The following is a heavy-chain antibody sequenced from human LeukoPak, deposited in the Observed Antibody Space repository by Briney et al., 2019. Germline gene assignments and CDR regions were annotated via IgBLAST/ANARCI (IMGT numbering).Heavy chain of an antibody. CDR3: ARVAYYDFWSGYAPFDP. CDR2: IYASGST. CDR1: GGSISSGSYY. Sequence: SETLSLTCTVSGGSISSGSYYWSWIRQPAGKGLEWNGRIYASGSTNYNPSLKSRVTISLDTSKNQFSLKLSSVTAADTAVYYCARVAYYDFWSGYAPFDPWGQGTLVTVSS. V-gene: IGHV4-61*02. J-gene: IGHJ5*02. D-gene: IGHD3-3*01.